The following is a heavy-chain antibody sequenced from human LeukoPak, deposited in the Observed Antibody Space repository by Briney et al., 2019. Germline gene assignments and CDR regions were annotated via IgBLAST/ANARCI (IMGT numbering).Heavy chain of an antibody. V-gene: IGHV4-34*01. Sequence: SETLSLTCAVYGGSFSGYYWSWIRQPPGKGLEWIGEINHSGSTNYNPSLKSRVTISVDTSKNQFSLKLSSVTAADTAVYYCARQSYRYDVDYWGQGTLVTVPS. CDR3: ARQSYRYDVDY. CDR1: GGSFSGYY. CDR2: INHSGST. J-gene: IGHJ4*02. D-gene: IGHD3-3*01.